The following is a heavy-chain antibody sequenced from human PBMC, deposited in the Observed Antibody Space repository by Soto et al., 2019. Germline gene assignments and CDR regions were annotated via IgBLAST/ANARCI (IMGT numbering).Heavy chain of an antibody. J-gene: IGHJ4*01. V-gene: IGHV4-38-2*02. CDR1: GFSLTGNSY. CDR3: ARVHVMVVAGSTFEY. CDR2: MYHGGTT. Sequence: SETLSLTCTVSGFSLTGNSYWGWVRQPPGKGPEWIASMYHGGTTFYNPSLKSRVSVSMDTSKNQFSLRLRSVTATDTAVYFCARVHVMVVAGSTFEYWGHGIMVTGSS. D-gene: IGHD2-21*02.